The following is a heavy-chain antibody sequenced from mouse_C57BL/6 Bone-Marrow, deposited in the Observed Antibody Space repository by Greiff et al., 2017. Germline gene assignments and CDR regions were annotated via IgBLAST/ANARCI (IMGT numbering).Heavy chain of an antibody. CDR2: IDPENGDT. J-gene: IGHJ3*01. V-gene: IGHV14-4*01. Sequence: VQLQQSGAELVRPGASVKLSCTASGFNINDDYMHWVKQRPEQGLEWIGWIDPENGDTEYASKFQGKATITADTSSNTAYLQLSGLTSEDTAVYYCTTAVRAPFAYWGQGTLVTVSA. CDR3: TTAVRAPFAY. CDR1: GFNINDDY. D-gene: IGHD3-3*01.